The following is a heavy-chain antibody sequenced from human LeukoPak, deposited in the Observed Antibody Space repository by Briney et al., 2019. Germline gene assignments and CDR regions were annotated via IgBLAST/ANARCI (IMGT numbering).Heavy chain of an antibody. CDR2: IIPILGIA. V-gene: IGHV1-69*04. J-gene: IGHJ4*02. D-gene: IGHD3-10*01. CDR1: GYTFTSYD. Sequence: SVKVSCKASGYTFTSYDISWVRQAPGQGLEWMGRIIPILGIANYAQKFQGRVTITADKSTSTAYMELSSLRSEDTAVYYCARDLYGSGSPADYWGQGTLVTVSS. CDR3: ARDLYGSGSPADY.